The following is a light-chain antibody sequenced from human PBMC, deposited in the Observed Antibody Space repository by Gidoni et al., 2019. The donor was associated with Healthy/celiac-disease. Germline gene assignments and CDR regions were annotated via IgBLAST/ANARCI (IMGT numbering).Light chain of an antibody. V-gene: IGKV1-39*01. J-gene: IGKJ2*01. CDR3: HQSYRTPPT. Sequence: DMQMTQPPASRSASVGDRVTITCPASQSISSYLNWYQQKPGKAPKLLIYAASSLKSGVPSRVSGSGSGTDFTLTISSLQPEDFATYYCHQSYRTPPTFGQGTKLEIK. CDR1: QSISSY. CDR2: AAS.